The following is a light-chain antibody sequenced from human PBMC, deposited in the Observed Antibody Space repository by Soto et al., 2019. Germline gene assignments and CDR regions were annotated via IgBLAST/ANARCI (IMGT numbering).Light chain of an antibody. CDR3: QQYNTWPPIT. CDR1: QSVSSN. Sequence: EIGMTQSPATLSVSPGERATLSCRAGQSVSSNLAWYQQKPGQAPRLLIYGASIRATGIPARFSGSGSWTEFTLTISSLQSEDFAVYYCQQYNTWPPITFGQGTRLEIK. V-gene: IGKV3-15*01. CDR2: GAS. J-gene: IGKJ5*01.